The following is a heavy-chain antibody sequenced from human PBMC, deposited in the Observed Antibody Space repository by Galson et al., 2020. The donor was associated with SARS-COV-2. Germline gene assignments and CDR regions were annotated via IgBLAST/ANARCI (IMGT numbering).Heavy chain of an antibody. Sequence: GGSLRLSCAASGFTFSNAWMSWVRQAPGKGLEWVGRIKSKTDGGTTDYAEPVKGRFTISRDDSKNTLYLQMNSLRTEDTAVYYCTTDLWPSNFDYWGQGTLVTVSS. V-gene: IGHV3-15*01. CDR3: TTDLWPSNFDY. D-gene: IGHD2-21*01. J-gene: IGHJ4*02. CDR2: IKSKTDGGTT. CDR1: GFTFSNAW.